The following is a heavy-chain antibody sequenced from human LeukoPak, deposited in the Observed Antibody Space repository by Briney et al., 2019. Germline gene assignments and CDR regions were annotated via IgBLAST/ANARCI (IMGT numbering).Heavy chain of an antibody. CDR2: ISWNSGSI. Sequence: GGSLRLSCAASGFTFDDYAMHWVRLAPGKGLEWVSGISWNSGSIDYAESVKGRFTISRDNAKNSLYLQMNSLRAEDTALYYCAKRSNSWDFDYWGQGTLVTVSS. CDR3: AKRSNSWDFDY. J-gene: IGHJ4*02. D-gene: IGHD6-13*01. V-gene: IGHV3-9*01. CDR1: GFTFDDYA.